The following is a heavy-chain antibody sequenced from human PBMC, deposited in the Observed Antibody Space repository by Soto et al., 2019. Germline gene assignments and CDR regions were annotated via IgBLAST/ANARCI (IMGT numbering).Heavy chain of an antibody. CDR2: IKQDGSEY. Sequence: EVQLVESGGGLVQPGGSLRLSCAASGFTFSTYWMTLVRQAPGKGLEWVANIKQDGSEYYYVGSVKGRFTISRDNAKNSLYLQMNSLRAEDTAVYYCARGAFPTWGSYPLDYWGQGTLVTVSS. J-gene: IGHJ4*02. D-gene: IGHD3-16*02. CDR1: GFTFSTYW. V-gene: IGHV3-7*04. CDR3: ARGAFPTWGSYPLDY.